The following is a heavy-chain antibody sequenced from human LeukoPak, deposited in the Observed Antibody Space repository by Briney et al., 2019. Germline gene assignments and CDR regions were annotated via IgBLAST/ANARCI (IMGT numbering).Heavy chain of an antibody. CDR1: GFTFSSYW. CDR3: ARAPTTGYYYYYYMDV. J-gene: IGHJ6*03. Sequence: GGSLRLSCAASGFTFSSYWMSWVRQAPGKGLEWVANIKQDGSEKYYVDSVKGRFTISRDNAKNSLYLQMNSLRAEDTALYYCARAPTTGYYYYYYMDVWGKGATVTVSS. D-gene: IGHD1-1*01. V-gene: IGHV3-7*03. CDR2: IKQDGSEK.